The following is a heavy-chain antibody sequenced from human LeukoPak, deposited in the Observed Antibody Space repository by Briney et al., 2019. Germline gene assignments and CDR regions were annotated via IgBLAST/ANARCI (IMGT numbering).Heavy chain of an antibody. Sequence: GGTLRLSCAASGFTFSSYGMSWVRQAPGKGLEWVAFIRYDGSNKYYADSVKGRFTISRDNSKNTLYLQTNSLRAEDTAVYYCAKDGKIRNWNYYQAKPVYWGQGTLVTVSS. CDR2: IRYDGSNK. CDR3: AKDGKIRNWNYYQAKPVY. J-gene: IGHJ4*02. CDR1: GFTFSSYG. V-gene: IGHV3-30*02. D-gene: IGHD1-7*01.